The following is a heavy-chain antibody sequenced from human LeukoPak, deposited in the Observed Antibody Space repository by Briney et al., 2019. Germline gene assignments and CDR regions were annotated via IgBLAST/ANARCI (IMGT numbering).Heavy chain of an antibody. CDR3: ARKDGDF. CDR2: IYTSGST. CDR1: GASITSFH. V-gene: IGHV4-4*07. Sequence: SETLSLTCDVSGASITSFHWTWFRQPAGRGLEWVGPIYTSGSTLYNPSLQRLVAMSVDMPKNQLSLKVTSETAADAATYYCARKDGDFWGEGTLVTLSS. J-gene: IGHJ4*02.